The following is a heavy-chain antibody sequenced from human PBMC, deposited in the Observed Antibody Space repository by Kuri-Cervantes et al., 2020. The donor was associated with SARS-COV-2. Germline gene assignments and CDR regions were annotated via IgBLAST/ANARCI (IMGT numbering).Heavy chain of an antibody. CDR3: SSQWVYGDFHY. Sequence: GESLKISCFGSGFTFNFYSLHWARQAPGKGLEWVGVISNDGSNKYYTDSVQGRFTISRDNSKNTLYLQMDSLRAEDTAVYYCSSQWVYGDFHYLGQGVLVTVSS. V-gene: IGHV3-30-3*01. D-gene: IGHD4-17*01. CDR2: ISNDGSNK. J-gene: IGHJ4*02. CDR1: GFTFNFYS.